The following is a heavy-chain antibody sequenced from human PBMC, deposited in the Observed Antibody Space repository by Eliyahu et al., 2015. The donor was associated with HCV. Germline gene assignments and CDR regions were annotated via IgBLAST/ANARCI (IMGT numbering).Heavy chain of an antibody. J-gene: IGHJ5*02. Sequence: QVQLQQWGAGLLKPSETLSLTCAVYGGSFSGYYWSWIRQPPGKGLEWIGEINHSGSTNYNPSLKSRVTISVDTSKNQFSLKLSSVTAADTAVYYCARGAPYALSRYCSGGSCYRPPDPWGQGTLVTVSS. CDR2: INHSGST. CDR1: GGSFSGYY. CDR3: ARGAPYALSRYCSGGSCYRPPDP. V-gene: IGHV4-34*01. D-gene: IGHD2-15*01.